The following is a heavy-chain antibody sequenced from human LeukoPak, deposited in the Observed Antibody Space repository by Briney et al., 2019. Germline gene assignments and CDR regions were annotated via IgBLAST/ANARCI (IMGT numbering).Heavy chain of an antibody. CDR2: ISNNGGST. CDR1: GFTFNSYS. CDR3: VKSWTTGNFDGSFDS. V-gene: IGHV3-64D*06. D-gene: IGHD5-24*01. Sequence: PGGPLRLSCSASGFTFNSYSMHWVRKAPGKRLEYVSAISNNGGSTYSACSVKGRFTISRDNSKNTLFLQMSSLRAEDTAVYYCVKSWTTGNFDGSFDSWGQGTLVTVSS. J-gene: IGHJ4*02.